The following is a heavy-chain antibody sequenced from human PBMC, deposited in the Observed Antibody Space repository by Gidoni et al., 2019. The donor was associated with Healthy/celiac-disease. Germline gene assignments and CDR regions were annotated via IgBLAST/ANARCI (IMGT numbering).Heavy chain of an antibody. CDR1: GGTFSRYA. V-gene: IGHV1-69*01. Sequence: QVQLVQSGAEVKKPGPSVKVSCKASGGTFSRYATSWVRQAPGQGLEWMGGIIPIFGTANYAQKFKSRVTITADESTSTAYMELSSLRSEDTAVYYCARDRRYFDWSPYYYYGMDVWGQGTTVTVSS. D-gene: IGHD3-9*01. J-gene: IGHJ6*02. CDR3: ARDRRYFDWSPYYYYGMDV. CDR2: IIPIFGTA.